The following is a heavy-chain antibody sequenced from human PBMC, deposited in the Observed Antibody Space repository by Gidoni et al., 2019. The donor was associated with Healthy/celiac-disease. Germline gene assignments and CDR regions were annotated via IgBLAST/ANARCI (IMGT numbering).Heavy chain of an antibody. CDR2: ISGSGGST. D-gene: IGHD6-19*01. Sequence: EVQLLASGGGLVQPGGSLRLSCAASGFTFSSYAMSCGRQAPGTGREWVSAISGSGGSTYYADSVKGRFTISRDNSKNTLYLQMNSLRAEDTAVYYCAKDSSIAVAGEGGYFDYWGQGTLVTVSS. J-gene: IGHJ4*02. CDR3: AKDSSIAVAGEGGYFDY. CDR1: GFTFSSYA. V-gene: IGHV3-23*01.